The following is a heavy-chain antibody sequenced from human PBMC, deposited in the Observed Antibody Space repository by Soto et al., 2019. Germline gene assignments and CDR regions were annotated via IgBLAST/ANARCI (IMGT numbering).Heavy chain of an antibody. CDR2: IYYSGST. V-gene: IGHV4-31*03. D-gene: IGHD2-2*01. Sequence: SETLSLTCTVSGGSISSGGYYWSWIRQHPGKGLEWIGYIYYSGSTYYNPSLKSRVTISVDTSKNQFSLELSSVTAADTAMYYCRSSTSCYDDSCVDVWGQGSMVTVSS. J-gene: IGHJ6*02. CDR1: GGSISSGGYY. CDR3: RSSTSCYDDSCVDV.